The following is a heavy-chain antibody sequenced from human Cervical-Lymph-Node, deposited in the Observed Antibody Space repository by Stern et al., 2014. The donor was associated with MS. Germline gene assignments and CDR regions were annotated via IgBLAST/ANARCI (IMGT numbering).Heavy chain of an antibody. Sequence: VQLVESGAEVTKPGSSVKVSCKASVGTFSKFPSSWVRQAPGQGLEWMGGILPVFGTPTYAQEFRGRVTITADVSTSTVYMELSSLRSDDTAVYYCALSSETSDRWYSLGYDLWGQGTLVTVSS. D-gene: IGHD6-13*01. CDR2: ILPVFGTP. J-gene: IGHJ5*02. CDR3: ALSSETSDRWYSLGYDL. V-gene: IGHV1-69*01. CDR1: VGTFSKFP.